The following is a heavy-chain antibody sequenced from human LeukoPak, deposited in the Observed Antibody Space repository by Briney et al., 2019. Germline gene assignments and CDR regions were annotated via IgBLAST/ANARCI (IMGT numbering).Heavy chain of an antibody. CDR2: ISSSSSYI. CDR3: ARDLKGRQWLVRPRSSWFDP. J-gene: IGHJ5*02. V-gene: IGHV3-21*01. CDR1: GFTFSSYS. D-gene: IGHD6-19*01. Sequence: GGSLRLSCAASGFTFSSYSMNWVRQAPGKGLEWVSSISSSSSYIYYADSVKGRFTISRDNAKNSLCLQMNSLRAEDTAVYYCARDLKGRQWLVRPRSSWFDPWGQGTLVTVSS.